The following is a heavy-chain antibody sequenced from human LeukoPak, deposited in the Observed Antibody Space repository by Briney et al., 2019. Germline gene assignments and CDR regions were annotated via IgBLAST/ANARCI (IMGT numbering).Heavy chain of an antibody. CDR2: IYSGGST. Sequence: GGSLRLSCAASGFTVSSNYMSWVRQAPGKGLEWASVIYSGGSTYYADSVKGRFTISRDNSKNTLYLQMNSLRAEDTAVYYCARVGYDYGDWGYFDYWGQGTLVTVSS. J-gene: IGHJ4*02. V-gene: IGHV3-53*01. CDR3: ARVGYDYGDWGYFDY. CDR1: GFTVSSNY. D-gene: IGHD4-17*01.